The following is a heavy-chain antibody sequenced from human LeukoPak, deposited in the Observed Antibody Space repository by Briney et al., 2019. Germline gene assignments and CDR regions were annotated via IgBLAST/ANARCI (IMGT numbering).Heavy chain of an antibody. D-gene: IGHD3-3*01. CDR1: GFTFSSYA. CDR3: AKSSIEYDFWSGLDY. CDR2: ISGGSGST. J-gene: IGHJ4*02. Sequence: GGSLRLSCAASGFTFSSYAMSWVRQAPGKGLAWVSTISGGSGSTYCADSVKGRFTISRDNSKNTLYLQMNSLRAEDTAVYYCAKSSIEYDFWSGLDYWGQGTLVTVSS. V-gene: IGHV3-23*01.